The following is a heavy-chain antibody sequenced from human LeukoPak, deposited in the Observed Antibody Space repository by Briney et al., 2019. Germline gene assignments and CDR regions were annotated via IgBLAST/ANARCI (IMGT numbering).Heavy chain of an antibody. CDR2: ISYSSETI. V-gene: IGHV3-9*01. CDR1: GFPFDEHA. CDR3: AKGPRYYDSSGYSLVDY. Sequence: GGSLRLSCAASGFPFDEHAMHWVRQAPGKGLEWVSGISYSSETIGYVDSVKGRFTISRDNVRKSLYLQMNSLRAEDTAVYYCAKGPRYYDSSGYSLVDYWGQGTLVTVSS. J-gene: IGHJ4*02. D-gene: IGHD3-22*01.